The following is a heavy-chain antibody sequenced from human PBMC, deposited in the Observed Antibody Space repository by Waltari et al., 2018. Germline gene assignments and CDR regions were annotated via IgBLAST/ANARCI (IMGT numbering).Heavy chain of an antibody. Sequence: QVQLVESGGGVVQPGTSLRLSCAASGFSFTSYGMHWVRQAPGKGLEWVVGILYDGSQQYYADSVEGRFTISRDDSKNTLYLQMNSLKTEDTAVYYCTTFRSGRNPAWGQGTLVTVSS. CDR1: GFSFTSYG. V-gene: IGHV3-33*01. CDR2: ILYDGSQQ. CDR3: TTFRSGRNPA. D-gene: IGHD6-25*01. J-gene: IGHJ5*02.